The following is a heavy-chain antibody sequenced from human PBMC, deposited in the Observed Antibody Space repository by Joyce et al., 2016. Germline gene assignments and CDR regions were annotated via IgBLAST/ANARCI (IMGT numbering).Heavy chain of an antibody. CDR1: GAPISSTTYY. D-gene: IGHD6-19*01. CDR2: SYYTGST. J-gene: IGHJ4*02. V-gene: IGHV4-39*01. Sequence: QVQLRESGPGLVKPSETMSLTCTVPGAPISSTTYYWGWIRQPPGKGLDGVGSSYYTGSTYANPSLKSLVTISVDSSKNQLSLKVTSVTAADTAVYYCTRLGRNGQWLSFDYWGQGALVTVSS. CDR3: TRLGRNGQWLSFDY.